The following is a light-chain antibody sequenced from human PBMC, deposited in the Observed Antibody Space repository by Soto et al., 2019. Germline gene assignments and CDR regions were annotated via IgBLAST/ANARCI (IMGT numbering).Light chain of an antibody. V-gene: IGKV3-11*01. CDR1: QNVGHN. CDR3: QQRSRWPRDT. J-gene: IGKJ2*01. CDR2: AAS. Sequence: EVVLTQSPATLSLSPGESATLSCRASQNVGHNLAWYQQTPGQAPRLLIYAASDRATGIPARFRGSGSDTYFTLTITSVEPEDFAVYYCQQRSRWPRDTFGQGTKLEIK.